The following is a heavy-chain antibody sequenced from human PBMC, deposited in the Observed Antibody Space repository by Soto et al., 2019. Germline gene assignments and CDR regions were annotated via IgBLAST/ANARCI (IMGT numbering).Heavy chain of an antibody. CDR2: IKSKSDGGTT. V-gene: IGHV3-15*01. Sequence: PGGSPRLSCAASGFPFSNAWMSWVRQDPGKGLEWVGRIKSKSDGGTTDYAAPVKGRFTISGDDSKNTLYLQMNSLKTEDTAVYYCTTLYSSSFDYWGQGTLVTVSS. J-gene: IGHJ4*02. CDR1: GFPFSNAW. D-gene: IGHD6-13*01. CDR3: TTLYSSSFDY.